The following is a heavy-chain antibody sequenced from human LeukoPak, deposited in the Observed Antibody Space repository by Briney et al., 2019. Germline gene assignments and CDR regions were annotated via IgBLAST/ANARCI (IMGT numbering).Heavy chain of an antibody. CDR1: GYTFTSYD. V-gene: IGHV1-8*03. J-gene: IGHJ4*02. CDR3: ARSPPKRLWFGELLFDY. CDR2: MNPNSGNT. Sequence: EASVKVSCKASGYTFTSYDINWVRQATGQGLEWMGWMNPNSGNTGYAQKFRGRVTITRNTSISTAYMELSSLRSEDTAVYYCARSPPKRLWFGELLFDYWGQGTLVTVSS. D-gene: IGHD3-10*01.